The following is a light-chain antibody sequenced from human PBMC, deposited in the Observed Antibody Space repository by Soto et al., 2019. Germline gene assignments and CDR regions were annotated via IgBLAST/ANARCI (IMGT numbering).Light chain of an antibody. J-gene: IGKJ1*01. Sequence: DIKLTQSPSFLSASVGDRVTITCRASQDISDYLAWYQQKPGKAPNLLIYEASTLQSGVPSRFSGSGSGTEFTLTISSLQPDDFATYYCQHYNSYSEAFSQGTKVDIK. CDR1: QDISDY. V-gene: IGKV1-9*01. CDR3: QHYNSYSEA. CDR2: EAS.